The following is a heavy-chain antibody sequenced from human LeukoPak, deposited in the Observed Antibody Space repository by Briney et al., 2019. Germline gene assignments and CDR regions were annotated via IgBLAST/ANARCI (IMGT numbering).Heavy chain of an antibody. CDR2: INHSGST. CDR3: AREGPYGSGSHYTYWFDP. Sequence: SETLSLTCAVYGGSFSGYQWTWIRQPPGKGLEWIGEINHSGSTNYSPSLKSRVTVSIDTSKNHFSLKLSSVTAADTAVYYCAREGPYGSGSHYTYWFDPWGQGTLVTVSS. CDR1: GGSFSGYQ. D-gene: IGHD3-10*01. V-gene: IGHV4-34*01. J-gene: IGHJ5*02.